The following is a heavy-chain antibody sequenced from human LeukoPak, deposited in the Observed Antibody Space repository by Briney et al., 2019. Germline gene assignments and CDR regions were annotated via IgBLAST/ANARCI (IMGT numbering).Heavy chain of an antibody. Sequence: PGGSLRLSCAASGFTVSLYYMTWVRQAPGKGLEWVSVIYSGGPTYYADSVRGRFTISRDNSKNTLYVQMNSLRDEDTAVYYCAKDQRWESPHYLDSWGQGTLVTVSS. V-gene: IGHV3-53*01. CDR2: IYSGGPT. D-gene: IGHD1-26*01. J-gene: IGHJ4*02. CDR3: AKDQRWESPHYLDS. CDR1: GFTVSLYY.